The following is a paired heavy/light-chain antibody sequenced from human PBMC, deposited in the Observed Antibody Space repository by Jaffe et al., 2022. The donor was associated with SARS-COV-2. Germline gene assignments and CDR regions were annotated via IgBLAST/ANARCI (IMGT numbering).Light chain of an antibody. V-gene: IGKV3D-15*01. J-gene: IGKJ1*01. CDR3: QQYNNWPPWT. Sequence: EIVMTQSPATLSLSPGERVTLSCRASESVNSNLAWYQQKPGQAPRLLIFDASTRATGIAARFSGSGSGTEFTLTISALQSEDFAVYYCQQYNNWPPWTFGQGTKVEIK. CDR2: DAS. CDR1: ESVNSN.
Heavy chain of an antibody. J-gene: IGHJ1*01. D-gene: IGHD6-6*01. Sequence: EVQLVESGGGLVKPGGSLRLTCAASGFTFSSYGMNWVRQAPGKGLEWVSSISGSNTFIYYAASVKGRFTISRDNAKKSLYLEMSSLRADDSAIYYCARDPSTAASGRYFQRWGQGTLVTVSS. CDR2: ISGSNTFI. CDR1: GFTFSSYG. CDR3: ARDPSTAASGRYFQR. V-gene: IGHV3-21*01.